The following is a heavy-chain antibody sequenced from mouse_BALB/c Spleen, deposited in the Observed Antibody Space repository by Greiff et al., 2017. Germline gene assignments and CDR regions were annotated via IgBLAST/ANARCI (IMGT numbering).Heavy chain of an antibody. Sequence: EVKLVESGGGLVKPGGSLKLSCAASGFTFSDYYMYWVRQTPEKKLEWVATISDGGIYTYYPDSVKGRFTISRDNAKNNLYLQMSSLKSEDTAMYYCAVLRLRYFEVWGAGTTVTVSS. CDR3: AVLRLRYFEV. CDR2: ISDGGIYT. CDR1: GFTFSDYY. V-gene: IGHV5-4*02. D-gene: IGHD1-2*01. J-gene: IGHJ1*01.